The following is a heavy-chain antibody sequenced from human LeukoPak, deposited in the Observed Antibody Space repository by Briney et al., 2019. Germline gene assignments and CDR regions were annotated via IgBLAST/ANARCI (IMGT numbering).Heavy chain of an antibody. D-gene: IGHD3-9*01. Sequence: PGGSLRLSCAASGFTFDDYAMHWVRQAPGKGLEWVSGISWNSGSIGYADSVKGRFTISRDNAKNSLYLQMNSLRAEDTALYYCAKVNDILTGSPVGHAFDIWGQGTMVTVSS. CDR3: AKVNDILTGSPVGHAFDI. CDR1: GFTFDDYA. J-gene: IGHJ3*02. CDR2: ISWNSGSI. V-gene: IGHV3-9*01.